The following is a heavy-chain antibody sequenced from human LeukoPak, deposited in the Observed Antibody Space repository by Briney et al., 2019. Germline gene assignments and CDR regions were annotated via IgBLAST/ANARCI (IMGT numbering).Heavy chain of an antibody. CDR1: GGSISSYY. D-gene: IGHD3-10*01. CDR2: IYYSGST. J-gene: IGHJ4*02. Sequence: SETLSLTCTVSGGSISSYYWSWIRQPPGKGLEWIGYIYYSGSTNYNPSLKSRVTISVDTSKNQFSLKLSSATAADTAVYYCARGEYGSVDYWGQGTLVTVSS. V-gene: IGHV4-59*01. CDR3: ARGEYGSVDY.